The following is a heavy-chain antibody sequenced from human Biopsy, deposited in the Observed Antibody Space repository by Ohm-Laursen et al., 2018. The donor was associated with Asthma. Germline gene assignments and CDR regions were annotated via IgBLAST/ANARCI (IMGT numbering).Heavy chain of an antibody. D-gene: IGHD1-26*01. CDR3: VHTLVGLKAFDF. Sequence: TQTLTLTCTFSGFSLSTSGGGVGWIRQPPGKALEWLGNIYWDDDKRYSPSLQSRLTITRDTPKDQVVLTMTNMGLVDTGTYYCVHTLVGLKAFDFWGQGTLVTVSS. CDR1: GFSLSTSGGG. CDR2: IYWDDDK. V-gene: IGHV2-5*02. J-gene: IGHJ4*02.